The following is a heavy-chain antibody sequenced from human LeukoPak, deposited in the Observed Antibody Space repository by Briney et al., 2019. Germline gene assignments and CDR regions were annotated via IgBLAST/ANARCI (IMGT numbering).Heavy chain of an antibody. CDR2: IYYSGST. CDR1: GGSISSSSYY. V-gene: IGHV4-39*07. Sequence: SETLSLTCTVSGGSISSSSYYWGWIRQPPGKGLEWIGSIYYSGSTYCNPSLKSRVTISVDTSKNQFSLKLSSVTAADTAVYYCARDGGAAADDYYYYMDVWGKGTTVTVSS. J-gene: IGHJ6*03. D-gene: IGHD6-13*01. CDR3: ARDGGAAADDYYYYMDV.